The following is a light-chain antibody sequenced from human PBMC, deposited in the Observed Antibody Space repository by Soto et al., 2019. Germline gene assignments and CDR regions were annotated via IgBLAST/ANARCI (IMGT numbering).Light chain of an antibody. Sequence: QSSLTHPRSLSGSPGQSVTISCTGTSRDVGGYSYVSWYQQHPGKAPKAMIYDVSERPSGVPDRFSGSKSGNTASLTISGLQADDEADYYCCSYAGGSYVFGTGTKVTVL. CDR3: CSYAGGSYV. J-gene: IGLJ1*01. V-gene: IGLV2-11*01. CDR2: DVS. CDR1: SRDVGGYSY.